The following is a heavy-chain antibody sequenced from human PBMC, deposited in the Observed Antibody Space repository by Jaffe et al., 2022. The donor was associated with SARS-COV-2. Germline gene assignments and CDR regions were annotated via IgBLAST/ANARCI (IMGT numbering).Heavy chain of an antibody. D-gene: IGHD3-10*01. CDR2: IYYSGST. J-gene: IGHJ3*02. CDR3: ARPIPYYDDSGRDAFDI. V-gene: IGHV4-39*01. Sequence: QLQLQESGPGLVKPSETLSLTCTVSGGSISTSSYYWGWIRQPPGKGLEWIGSIYYSGSTYYNPSLKSRVTISVDTSKNQFSLKLSSVTATDTAVYYCARPIPYYDDSGRDAFDIWGQGTMVTVSS. CDR1: GGSISTSSYY.